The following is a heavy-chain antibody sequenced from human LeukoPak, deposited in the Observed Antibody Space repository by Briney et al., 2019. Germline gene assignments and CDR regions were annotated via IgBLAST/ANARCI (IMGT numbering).Heavy chain of an antibody. CDR2: INPSGGIT. Sequence: GASVKVSCKASGYTFTSYYMHWVRQAPGQGLEWMGVINPSGGITSYAQKFQGRVTMTRDTSKNQFSLKLSSVTAADTAVYYCARDHAVYAVAGGRDAFDIWGQGTMVTVSS. D-gene: IGHD6-19*01. V-gene: IGHV1-46*01. CDR1: GYTFTSYY. J-gene: IGHJ3*02. CDR3: ARDHAVYAVAGGRDAFDI.